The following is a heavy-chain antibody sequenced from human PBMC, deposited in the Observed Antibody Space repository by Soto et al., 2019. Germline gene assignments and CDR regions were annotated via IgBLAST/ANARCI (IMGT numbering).Heavy chain of an antibody. CDR2: IYYNGST. J-gene: IGHJ2*01. CDR3: ARGTWDNANWYFDL. Sequence: QVQLQESGPGLVKPSQTLSLTCTVSGGSISSGGYYWSWIRQHPGKGLEWIGYIYYNGSTYYNPSLKSRVTISVDTSKNQFSLKLSSVTAADTAVYYCARGTWDNANWYFDLWGRGTLVTVSS. V-gene: IGHV4-31*03. CDR1: GGSISSGGYY. D-gene: IGHD1-26*01.